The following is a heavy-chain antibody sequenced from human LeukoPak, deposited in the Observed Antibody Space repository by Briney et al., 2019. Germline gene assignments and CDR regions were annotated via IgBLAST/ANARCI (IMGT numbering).Heavy chain of an antibody. D-gene: IGHD3-10*01. J-gene: IGHJ4*02. CDR3: ARGSSYYFGSGSNDY. CDR2: ISWNSGSI. V-gene: IGHV3-9*03. Sequence: PGGSLRLSCAASGFTFDDYAMHWVRQAPGKGLEWVSGISWNSGSIGYADSVKGRFTISRDNAKNSLYLQMNSLRAEDMALYYCARGSSYYFGSGSNDYWGQGTLVTVSS. CDR1: GFTFDDYA.